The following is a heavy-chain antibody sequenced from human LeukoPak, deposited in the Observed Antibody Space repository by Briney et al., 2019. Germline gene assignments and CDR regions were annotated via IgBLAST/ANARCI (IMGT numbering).Heavy chain of an antibody. D-gene: IGHD2-2*01. CDR2: IYYSGST. J-gene: IGHJ3*02. CDR1: GGSISSGDYY. Sequence: SETLSLTCTVSGGSISSGDYYWSWIRQPPGKGLEWIVYIYYSGSTYYNPSLKSRVTISVDTSKNQFSLKLSSVTAADTGVYYCARGYCSSTSCYPANDAFDIWGQGTMVTVSS. CDR3: ARGYCSSTSCYPANDAFDI. V-gene: IGHV4-30-4*08.